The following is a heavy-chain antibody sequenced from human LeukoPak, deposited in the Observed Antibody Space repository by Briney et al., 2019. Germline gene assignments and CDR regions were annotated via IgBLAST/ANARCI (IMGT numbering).Heavy chain of an antibody. CDR1: GFTFGDYA. CDR3: ANGEYQLPTNY. V-gene: IGHV3-7*01. CDR2: IKQDGSEK. J-gene: IGHJ4*02. D-gene: IGHD2-2*01. Sequence: PGGSLRLSCTASGFTFGDYAMSWVRQAPGKGLEWVANIKQDGSEKYYVDSVKGRFTISRDNAKNSLYLQMNSLRAEDTAVYYCANGEYQLPTNYWGQGTLVTVSS.